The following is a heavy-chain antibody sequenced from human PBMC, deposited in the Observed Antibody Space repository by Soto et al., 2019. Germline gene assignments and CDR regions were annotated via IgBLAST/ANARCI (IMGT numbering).Heavy chain of an antibody. V-gene: IGHV4-59*01. CDR2: IYYSGST. D-gene: IGHD3-16*01. CDR3: ARAWGYYFDY. Sequence: SXTLSLTCTVSGGSISSYYWSWIRQPPGKGLEWIGYIYYSGSTNYNPSLKSRVTISVDTSKNQFSLKLSSVTAADTAVYYCARAWGYYFDYWGQGTLVTVSS. J-gene: IGHJ4*02. CDR1: GGSISSYY.